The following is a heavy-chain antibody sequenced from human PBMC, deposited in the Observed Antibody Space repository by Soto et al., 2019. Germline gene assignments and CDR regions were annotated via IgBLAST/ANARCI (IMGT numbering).Heavy chain of an antibody. J-gene: IGHJ6*03. D-gene: IGHD3-9*01. V-gene: IGHV4-4*02. CDR3: ARASNGDFETENYYYYYDMDV. CDR1: CGTISGSGW. Sequence: SVTLSLPYAVACGTISGSGWWSCINQPPGKGLEWIGEIYHSGSTNYNPSPKSRVTISVDKSKNQFSLKLSSVTAADTAVYYCARASNGDFETENYYYYYDMDVWGKGTTVTVSS. CDR2: IYHSGST.